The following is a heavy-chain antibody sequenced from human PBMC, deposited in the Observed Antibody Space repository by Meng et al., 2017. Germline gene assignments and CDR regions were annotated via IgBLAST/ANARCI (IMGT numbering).Heavy chain of an antibody. V-gene: IGHV3-30*04. Sequence: GGSLRLSCAASGFTFSSYAMHWVRQAPGKGLEWVAVISYDGSNKYYADSVKGRFTISSDNSKNTLYLQMNSLRSEDTAVYYCARAKQGGIVGATWYYFDYWGQGTLVTVSS. J-gene: IGHJ4*02. D-gene: IGHD1-26*01. CDR1: GFTFSSYA. CDR3: ARAKQGGIVGATWYYFDY. CDR2: ISYDGSNK.